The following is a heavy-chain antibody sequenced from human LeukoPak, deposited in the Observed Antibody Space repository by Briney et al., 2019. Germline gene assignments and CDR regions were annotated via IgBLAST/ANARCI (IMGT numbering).Heavy chain of an antibody. V-gene: IGHV4-34*01. CDR3: ARVLTLRWWPRGAFDI. J-gene: IGHJ3*02. CDR1: GGSFSGYY. D-gene: IGHD4-23*01. Sequence: PSETLSLTCAVYGGSFSGYYWSWIRQPPGKGLEWIGEINHSGSTNYDPSLKSRVTISVDTSKDQFSLKLSSVTAADTAVYYCARVLTLRWWPRGAFDIWGQGAMVTVSS. CDR2: INHSGST.